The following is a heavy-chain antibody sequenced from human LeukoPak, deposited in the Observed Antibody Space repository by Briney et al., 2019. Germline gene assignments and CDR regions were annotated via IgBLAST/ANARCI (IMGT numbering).Heavy chain of an antibody. CDR3: ARGLAVAGPLLFDY. CDR2: IYTSGST. V-gene: IGHV4-4*07. CDR1: GGSISSYY. Sequence: SETLSLTCTASGGSISSYYWSWIRQPAGKGLEWIGRIYTSGSTNYNPSLKSRVTMSVDTSKNQFSLKLSSVTAADTAVYYCARGLAVAGPLLFDYWGQGTLVTVSS. D-gene: IGHD6-19*01. J-gene: IGHJ4*02.